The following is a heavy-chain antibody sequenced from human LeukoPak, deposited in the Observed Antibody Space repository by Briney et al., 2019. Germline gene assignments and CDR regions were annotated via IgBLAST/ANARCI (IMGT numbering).Heavy chain of an antibody. CDR3: ARWEEQQLGYARSWFDP. CDR2: IYYSGST. V-gene: IGHV4-39*01. D-gene: IGHD6-13*01. CDR1: GGSISSSRYY. Sequence: PSETLSLTCTVSGGSISSSRYYWGWIRQPPGKGLEWIGSIYYSGSTYYNPSLKSRVTISVDTSKNQFSLKLSSVTAADTAVYYCARWEEQQLGYARSWFDPWGQGTLVTVSS. J-gene: IGHJ5*02.